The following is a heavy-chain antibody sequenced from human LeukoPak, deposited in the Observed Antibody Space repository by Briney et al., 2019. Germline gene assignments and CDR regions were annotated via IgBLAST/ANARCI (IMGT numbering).Heavy chain of an antibody. CDR1: GFTFSSHG. V-gene: IGHV3-23*01. J-gene: IGHJ4*02. CDR3: TKDRRGPAAGTWYFDS. Sequence: QSGGSLRLSCAASGFTFSSHGMTWVRQAPGKGLKWVSTITTGDGNTYYADSVKGRFTVSRDNSKNTVYLQLNSLRAGDTAIYYCTKDRRGPAAGTWYFDSWGQGTLVTVSS. CDR2: ITTGDGNT. D-gene: IGHD6-13*01.